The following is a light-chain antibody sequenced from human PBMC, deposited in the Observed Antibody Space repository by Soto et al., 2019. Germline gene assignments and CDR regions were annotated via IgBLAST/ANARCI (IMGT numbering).Light chain of an antibody. V-gene: IGLV2-14*01. CDR3: SSYTSNSTPYV. CDR1: SSDVGGYNY. CDR2: EVS. Sequence: QYALTQPASVSGSPGQSITISCTGTSSDVGGYNYVSWYQQHPGKAPKLMISEVSNRPSGVSNRFSGSKSGNTASLTISGLQAEDEADYYCSSYTSNSTPYVFGTGTKLTVL. J-gene: IGLJ1*01.